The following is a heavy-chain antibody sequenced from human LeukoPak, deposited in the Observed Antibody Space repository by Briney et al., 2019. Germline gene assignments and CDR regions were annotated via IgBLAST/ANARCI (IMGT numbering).Heavy chain of an antibody. D-gene: IGHD1-20*01. V-gene: IGHV4-39*01. Sequence: SETLSLTCTVSGDSISSSTYSTTYYWGWIRQLPGKGLEWIGSITYSGTTHYNASLKSRVTISVDTSKNQFSLRLSSVTAADTAVYFCARHGGRYNWSPSDWGQGTLVTVSS. CDR3: ARHGGRYNWSPSD. J-gene: IGHJ4*02. CDR1: GDSISSSTYSTTYY. CDR2: ITYSGTT.